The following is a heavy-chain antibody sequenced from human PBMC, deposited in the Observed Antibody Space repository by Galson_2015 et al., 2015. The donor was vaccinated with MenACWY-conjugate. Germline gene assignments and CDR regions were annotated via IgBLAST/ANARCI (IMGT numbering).Heavy chain of an antibody. CDR2: ISDSGAAT. CDR1: GFTFRQYA. J-gene: IGHJ6*03. CDR3: AKDVYMDV. Sequence: SLRLSCAVSGFTFRQYAMSWVRQAPGTGLEWVAIISDSGAATHYIDSVKGRFTISRDNSKNTLYLQMSRLRAEDTALYYCAKDVYMDVWGKGTTLSVSS. V-gene: IGHV3-23*01.